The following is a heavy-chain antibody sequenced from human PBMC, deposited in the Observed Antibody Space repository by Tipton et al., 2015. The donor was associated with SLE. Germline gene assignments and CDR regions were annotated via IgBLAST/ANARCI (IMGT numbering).Heavy chain of an antibody. CDR3: ARENNLGPDY. CDR2: MFTSGGT. D-gene: IGHD7-27*01. V-gene: IGHV4-4*07. J-gene: IGHJ4*02. CDR1: GFTFSSFE. Sequence: LRLSCAASGFTFSSFEMNWVRQPAGKGLEWIGHMFTSGGTSYNPSLQSRVTISGDTPKNQFSLKLSSVSAADTAVYYCARENNLGPDYWGQGTLVTVSS.